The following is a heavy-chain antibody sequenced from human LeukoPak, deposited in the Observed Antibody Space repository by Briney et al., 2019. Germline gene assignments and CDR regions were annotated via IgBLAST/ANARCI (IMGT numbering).Heavy chain of an antibody. D-gene: IGHD3-3*01. Sequence: GGSLRLSCAASGFTFSNYWMSWVRRAPRKGVEWVAQIKQDGSETYSVDSVRGRFTISRDNAKNSLYLQMNSLRAEDTAVYYCARDFWGAYRVDYFDCWGQGTLVTVSS. CDR1: GFTFSNYW. CDR3: ARDFWGAYRVDYFDC. V-gene: IGHV3-7*01. J-gene: IGHJ4*02. CDR2: IKQDGSET.